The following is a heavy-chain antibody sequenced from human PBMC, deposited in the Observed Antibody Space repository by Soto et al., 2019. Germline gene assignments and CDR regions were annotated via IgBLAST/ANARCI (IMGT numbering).Heavy chain of an antibody. Sequence: GESLKISCKGSGYSSTSYWIGWVRQMPGKGLEWMGIIYPGDSDTRYSPSFQGQVTISADKSISTAYLQWSSLKASDTAMYYCARHDGFIAARPGAYYYGMDVWGQGTTVTVSS. D-gene: IGHD6-6*01. CDR2: IYPGDSDT. V-gene: IGHV5-51*01. J-gene: IGHJ6*02. CDR1: GYSSTSYW. CDR3: ARHDGFIAARPGAYYYGMDV.